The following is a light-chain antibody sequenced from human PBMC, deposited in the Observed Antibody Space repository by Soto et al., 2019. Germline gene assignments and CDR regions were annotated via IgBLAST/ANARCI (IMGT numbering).Light chain of an antibody. CDR2: KAS. J-gene: IGKJ1*01. Sequence: DTQMTQSPSTLSASVGDRVTITCRASQSISSWLAWYQQRPGKAPKLLIYKASSLESAVPSRFSGSGSGTEFTLTISSLHPDDFATYYCQQYSDYSRTFGQRTKVDIK. CDR3: QQYSDYSRT. CDR1: QSISSW. V-gene: IGKV1-5*03.